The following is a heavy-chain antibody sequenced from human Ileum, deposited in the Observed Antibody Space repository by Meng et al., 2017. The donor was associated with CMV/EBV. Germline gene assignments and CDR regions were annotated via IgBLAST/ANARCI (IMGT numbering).Heavy chain of an antibody. J-gene: IGHJ1*01. CDR1: GFSFSKYW. Sequence: GGSLRLSCVGSGFSFSKYWMHWVRHVPGKGLVWVLRIISDENDATYADFVRGRFTFSRANAKNTVYLQMNSLGAADTAFSSCATGYINAYEHWGQGTLVTVSS. CDR3: ATGYINAYEH. D-gene: IGHD3-16*01. CDR2: IISDENDA. V-gene: IGHV3-74*03.